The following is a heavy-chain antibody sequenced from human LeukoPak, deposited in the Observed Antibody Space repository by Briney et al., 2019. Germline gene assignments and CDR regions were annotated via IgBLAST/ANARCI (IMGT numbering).Heavy chain of an antibody. D-gene: IGHD3-22*01. J-gene: IGHJ4*02. Sequence: PGGSLRLSCAASGLSFRNYWMGWVRQAPGKGLEWVANIKHDGSEIYYVDSVEGRFTISRDTAKDSLYLQMNSLRAEDTAVYYCAKKSAGYYDSSGYYPDYWGQGTLVTVSS. CDR3: AKKSAGYYDSSGYYPDY. V-gene: IGHV3-7*03. CDR2: IKHDGSEI. CDR1: GLSFRNYW.